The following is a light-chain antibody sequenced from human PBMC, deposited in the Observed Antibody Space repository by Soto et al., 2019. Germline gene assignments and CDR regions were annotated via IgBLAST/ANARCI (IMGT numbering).Light chain of an antibody. CDR1: SSDVGGYNY. CDR2: EVS. V-gene: IGLV2-14*01. CDR3: SSYTSSSTYV. Sequence: QSALTQPASVSGSPGQSIAISCTGNSSDVGGYNYVSWYQQHPGKAPKLMISEVSNRPSGVSNRFSGSKSGTTASLTISGLQAEDEADYYCSSYTSSSTYVFGTGTKVTVL. J-gene: IGLJ1*01.